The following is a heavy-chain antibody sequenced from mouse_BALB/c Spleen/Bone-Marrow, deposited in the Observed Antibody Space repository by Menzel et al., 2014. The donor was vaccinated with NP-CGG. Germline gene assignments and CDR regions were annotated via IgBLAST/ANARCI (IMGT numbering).Heavy chain of an antibody. Sequence: DVQLVESGGDLVQPGGSRKLSCAASGFTFSAFGMHWVRQAPERGLEWVAYIISGSNTIYYSDKVKGRFTISRDNPKNTLFLQMSSLRSEDTAMYYCARSEYDVGWFAYWGQGTLVTVSA. V-gene: IGHV5-17*02. D-gene: IGHD2-10*02. CDR3: ARSEYDVGWFAY. CDR1: GFTFSAFG. J-gene: IGHJ3*01. CDR2: IISGSNTI.